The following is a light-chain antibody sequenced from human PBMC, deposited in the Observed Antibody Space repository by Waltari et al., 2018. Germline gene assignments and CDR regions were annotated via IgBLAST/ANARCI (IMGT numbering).Light chain of an antibody. CDR3: QQYNSYSPE. J-gene: IGKJ1*01. CDR1: QNINRW. Sequence: DIQMTQSPSTLSASVGERVTITCRASQNINRWLAWYQQKPGKAPKLLIYKASSLESGVPSRFSGSGSGTEFTLTITRLQPDDFAIYYCQQYNSYSPEFGQGTKVEIK. V-gene: IGKV1-5*03. CDR2: KAS.